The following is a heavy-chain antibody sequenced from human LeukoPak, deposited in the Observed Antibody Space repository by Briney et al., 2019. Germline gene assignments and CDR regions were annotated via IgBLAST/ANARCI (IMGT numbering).Heavy chain of an antibody. D-gene: IGHD3-3*01. CDR2: IYYSGST. CDR1: GGSISSYY. CDR3: ARAPFGVYDAFDI. V-gene: IGHV4-59*01. J-gene: IGHJ3*02. Sequence: SETLSLTCTVSGGSISSYYWSWIRQPPGKGLEWIGYIYYSGSTNYNPSLKSRVTISVDTSKNQFSLKLSSVTAADTAVYYCARAPFGVYDAFDIWGQGTMVTVSS.